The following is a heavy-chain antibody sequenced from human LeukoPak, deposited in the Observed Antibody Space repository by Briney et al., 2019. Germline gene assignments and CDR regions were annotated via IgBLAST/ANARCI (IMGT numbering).Heavy chain of an antibody. Sequence: VASVKVSCKASGGTFSSYAISWVRQAPGQGLEWMGGIIPIFGTANYAQKFQGRVTITADESTSTAYMELSSLRSEDTAVYYCARGAVPAAIGPAFDIWGQGTMVTVSS. CDR3: ARGAVPAAIGPAFDI. V-gene: IGHV1-69*13. D-gene: IGHD2-2*01. J-gene: IGHJ3*02. CDR2: IIPIFGTA. CDR1: GGTFSSYA.